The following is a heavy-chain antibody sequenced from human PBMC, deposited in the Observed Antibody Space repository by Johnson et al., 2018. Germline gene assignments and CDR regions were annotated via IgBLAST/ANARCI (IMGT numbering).Heavy chain of an antibody. CDR2: IKSKNDGGTT. J-gene: IGHJ6*02. V-gene: IGHV3-15*01. CDR1: GFTFSNAW. Sequence: VQLVESGGGLVKPGGSLRLSCAASGFTFSNAWMSWVRQAPGKGLEWVGRIKSKNDGGTTDYAAPVKGRFTISRDDSKNTLYLQMNSLKTEDTAVYYCTTRDAGSYYYYHGMDVWGQGTTVTVSS. D-gene: IGHD1-26*01. CDR3: TTRDAGSYYYYHGMDV.